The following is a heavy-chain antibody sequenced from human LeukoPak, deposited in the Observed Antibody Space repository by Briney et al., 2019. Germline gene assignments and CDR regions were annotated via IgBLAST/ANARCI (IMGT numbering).Heavy chain of an antibody. V-gene: IGHV4-39*01. J-gene: IGHJ4*02. CDR3: ARHVGRYRTMVRAQLTHFDY. CDR2: IYYSGST. Sequence: SETLSLTCTVSGGSISSSSYYWGWIRQPPGKGLEWMATIYYSGSTYYNPSLESRVSISVDTSKNLFSLRLSSVTAADTAVYYCARHVGRYRTMVRAQLTHFDYWGQGTLVTVSS. CDR1: GGSISSSSYY. D-gene: IGHD3-10*01.